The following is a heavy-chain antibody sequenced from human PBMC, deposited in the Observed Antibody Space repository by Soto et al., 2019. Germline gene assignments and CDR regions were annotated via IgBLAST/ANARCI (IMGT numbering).Heavy chain of an antibody. J-gene: IGHJ5*02. Sequence: GASVKVSCKASGYTFISYAMHWVRQAPVQRLEWMGWINAGNGNTKYSQKFQGRVTITRDTSASTAYMELSSLRSEDTAVYYCARTTYDILTGYYEGDWFDPWGQGTLVTVSS. CDR1: GYTFISYA. CDR3: ARTTYDILTGYYEGDWFDP. V-gene: IGHV1-3*01. D-gene: IGHD3-9*01. CDR2: INAGNGNT.